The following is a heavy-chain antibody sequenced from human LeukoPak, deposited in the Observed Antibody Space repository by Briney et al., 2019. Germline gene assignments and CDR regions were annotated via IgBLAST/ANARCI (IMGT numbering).Heavy chain of an antibody. CDR1: GYTFTSYD. D-gene: IGHD1/OR15-1a*01. Sequence: EASVKVSCKASGYTFTSYDINWVRQAPGQGLEWMGWMNPNSGNTGYAQKFQGRVTMTRNTSISTAYMELSSLRSEDTAVYYCARGSEQAGDFDYWGQGTLVTVSS. J-gene: IGHJ4*02. V-gene: IGHV1-8*01. CDR2: MNPNSGNT. CDR3: ARGSEQAGDFDY.